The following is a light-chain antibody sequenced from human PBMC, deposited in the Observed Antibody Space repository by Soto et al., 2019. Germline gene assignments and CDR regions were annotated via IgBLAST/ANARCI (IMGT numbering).Light chain of an antibody. CDR1: QSVRNNY. V-gene: IGKV3-20*01. Sequence: EIVLTHSPGTLSLSPGEIATLSCRASQSVRNNYLAWYHQKPGQAPRLLIYGASNRATGIPDRFSGSGSGTDFTLTISRLEPEDFAVYFCQQYGSSPWTFGLGTKVDIK. J-gene: IGKJ1*01. CDR3: QQYGSSPWT. CDR2: GAS.